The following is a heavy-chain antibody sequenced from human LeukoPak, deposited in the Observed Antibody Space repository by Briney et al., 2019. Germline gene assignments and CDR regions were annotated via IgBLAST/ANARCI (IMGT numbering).Heavy chain of an antibody. Sequence: SETLSLTCTVSGGSISSGGYYWSWIRQPPGKGLEWIGYIYHSGSTNYNPSLKSRVTISVDTSKNQFSLKLSSVTAADTAVYYCARAPPILWFGELPFDYWGQGTLVTVSS. CDR2: IYHSGST. CDR3: ARAPPILWFGELPFDY. J-gene: IGHJ4*02. CDR1: GGSISSGGYY. V-gene: IGHV4-30-2*01. D-gene: IGHD3-10*01.